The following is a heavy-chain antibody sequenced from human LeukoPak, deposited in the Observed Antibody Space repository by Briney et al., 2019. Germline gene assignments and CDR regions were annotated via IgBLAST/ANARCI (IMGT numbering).Heavy chain of an antibody. CDR3: ARGYDFWSGYAQFDY. V-gene: IGHV4-38-2*02. CDR2: IYHSGST. D-gene: IGHD3-3*01. Sequence: TSETLSLTCTVSGGSISSHYRSWIRQPPGKGLEWIGSIYHSGSTYYNPSLKSRVTISVDTSKNQFSLKLSSVTAADTAVYYCARGYDFWSGYAQFDYWGQGTLVTVSS. J-gene: IGHJ4*02. CDR1: GGSISSHY.